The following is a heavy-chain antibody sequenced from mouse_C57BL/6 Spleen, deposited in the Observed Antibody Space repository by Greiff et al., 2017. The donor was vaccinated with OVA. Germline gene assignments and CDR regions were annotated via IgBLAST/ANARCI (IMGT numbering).Heavy chain of an antibody. D-gene: IGHD2-1*01. CDR1: GYTFTSYW. V-gene: IGHV1-5*01. Sequence: EVQLQQSGTVLARPGASVKMSCKTSGYTFTSYWMHWVKQRPGQGLEWIGAIYPGNSDTSYNQKFKGKAKLTAVTSASTAYMELSSLTNEDSAVYYGTGGDYGNYLFAYWGQGTLVTVSA. CDR3: TGGDYGNYLFAY. CDR2: IYPGNSDT. J-gene: IGHJ3*01.